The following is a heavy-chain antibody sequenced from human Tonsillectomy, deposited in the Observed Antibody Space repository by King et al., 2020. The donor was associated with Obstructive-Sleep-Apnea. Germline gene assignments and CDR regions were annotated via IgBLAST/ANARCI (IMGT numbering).Heavy chain of an antibody. Sequence: QLVQSGAEVKRPGASVKVSCKASGYIFTKYGISCVRQAPGQGLEWWGWVSGYDCNTNYAQKMRGRVSMTTDTSSGAAYMELRRLTSDDTAVYYCARDNSSSSSDYWGQGTLVTVSP. CDR3: ARDNSSSSSDY. CDR1: GYIFTKYG. V-gene: IGHV1-18*01. J-gene: IGHJ4*02. D-gene: IGHD6-13*01. CDR2: VSGYDCNT.